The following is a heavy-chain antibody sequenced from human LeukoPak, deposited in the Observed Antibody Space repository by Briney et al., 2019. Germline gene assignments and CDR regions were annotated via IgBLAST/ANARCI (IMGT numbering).Heavy chain of an antibody. CDR2: INHSGST. V-gene: IGHV4-34*01. CDR1: GGSFSGYY. D-gene: IGHD2-2*02. Sequence: SETLSFTCAVYGGSFSGYYWSWIRQPPGKGLEWIGEINHSGSTNYNPSLKSRVTISVDTSKNQFSLKLSSVTAADTAVYYCARGRYCSSTSCYIRWFDPWGQGTLVTVSS. CDR3: ARGRYCSSTSCYIRWFDP. J-gene: IGHJ5*02.